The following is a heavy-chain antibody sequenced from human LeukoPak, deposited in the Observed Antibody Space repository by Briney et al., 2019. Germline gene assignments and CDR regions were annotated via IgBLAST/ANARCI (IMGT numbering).Heavy chain of an antibody. CDR3: ARDSGTTGEVKFDP. CDR2: INDNGDT. J-gene: IGHJ5*02. V-gene: IGHV4-34*01. Sequence: SETLSLTCAVYGESFSGYYWAWIRQPPGKRLEWIGEINDNGDTDYIPSLKSRVTVSSDMSKKHFSLKLRSVTAADTAVYYCARDSGTTGEVKFDPWGQGTLVTVSS. D-gene: IGHD1-7*01. CDR1: GESFSGYY.